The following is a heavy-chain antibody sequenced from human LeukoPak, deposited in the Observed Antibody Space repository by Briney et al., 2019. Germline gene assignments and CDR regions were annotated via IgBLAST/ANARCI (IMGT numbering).Heavy chain of an antibody. D-gene: IGHD2-2*01. Sequence: SETLSLTCTVSGGSISSNYWSWIRQPPGKGLEWIGYIYYSGSTNYNPSLKSRVTISVDTSKNQFSLKLSSVTAADTAVYYCARSYCSTTSCSRHNWFDPWGQGTLVTVSS. CDR3: ARSYCSTTSCSRHNWFDP. CDR1: GGSISSNY. V-gene: IGHV4-59*01. J-gene: IGHJ5*02. CDR2: IYYSGST.